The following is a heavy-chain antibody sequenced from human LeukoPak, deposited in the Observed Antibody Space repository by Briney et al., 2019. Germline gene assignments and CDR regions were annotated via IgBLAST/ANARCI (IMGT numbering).Heavy chain of an antibody. Sequence: NPSETLSLTCTVSGGSISSSSYYWGWIRQPPGKGLEWIGSIYYSGSTNYNPSLKSRVTISVGTSKNQFSLKLSSVTAADTAVYYCAGVGWGIAVAGPRGSYYYYMDVWGKGTTVTVSS. J-gene: IGHJ6*03. V-gene: IGHV4-39*07. CDR1: GGSISSSSYY. CDR2: IYYSGST. D-gene: IGHD6-19*01. CDR3: AGVGWGIAVAGPRGSYYYYMDV.